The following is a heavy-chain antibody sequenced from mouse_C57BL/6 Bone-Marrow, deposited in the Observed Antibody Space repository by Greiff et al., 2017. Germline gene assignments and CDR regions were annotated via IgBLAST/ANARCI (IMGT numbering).Heavy chain of an antibody. CDR1: GYTFTSYN. CDR2: IYPGNGDT. Sequence: SGAELVRPGASVKMSCKASGYTFTSYNMHWVKQTPRQGLEWIGAIYPGNGDTSYNQKFKGKATLTVDKSSSTAYMQLSSLTSEDSAVYFCARTPSLYYGSLYYYAMDYWGQGTSVTVSS. D-gene: IGHD1-1*01. V-gene: IGHV1-12*01. CDR3: ARTPSLYYGSLYYYAMDY. J-gene: IGHJ4*01.